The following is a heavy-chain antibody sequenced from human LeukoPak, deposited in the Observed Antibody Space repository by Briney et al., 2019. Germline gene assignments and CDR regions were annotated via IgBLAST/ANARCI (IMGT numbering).Heavy chain of an antibody. D-gene: IGHD3-22*01. J-gene: IGHJ4*02. CDR3: ASSYDSSGYPLSL. CDR1: GGTFSSYA. Sequence: ASVKVSCKASGGTFSSYAISWVRQAPGQGLELMGGIIPIFGTANYAQKFQGRLTITADESTSTAYMELCSLRSEDTAVYYCASSYDSSGYPLSLWGQGTLVTVSS. V-gene: IGHV1-69*13. CDR2: IIPIFGTA.